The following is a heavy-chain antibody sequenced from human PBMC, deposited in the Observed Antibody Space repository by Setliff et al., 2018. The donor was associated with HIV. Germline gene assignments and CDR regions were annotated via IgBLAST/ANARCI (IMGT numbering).Heavy chain of an antibody. J-gene: IGHJ6*02. CDR3: ARETQQSYNIVTGYNYYYGIDV. V-gene: IGHV4-59*01. D-gene: IGHD3-9*01. CDR1: GASISSYY. Sequence: ETLSLTCNVSGASISSYYWTWIRQSPGNRLEWLGYITDSGNTNYNPSLRRRVTISADTSKNQVSLRLRSVTAADTAVYYCARETQQSYNIVTGYNYYYGIDVWGQGTTVTVS. CDR2: ITDSGNT.